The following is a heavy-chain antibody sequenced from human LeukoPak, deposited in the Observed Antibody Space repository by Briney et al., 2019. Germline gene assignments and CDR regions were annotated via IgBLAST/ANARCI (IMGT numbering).Heavy chain of an antibody. V-gene: IGHV3-74*01. CDR2: INSDGSST. D-gene: IGHD4-17*01. Sequence: GGSLRLSCAASGFTFSNYWMHWVRQAPGRGLVWVSRINSDGSSTSYADSVKGRFTISRDNAKNTLYLQMNSLRAEDTAVYYCATGKYYGDSFFPALYWGQGTLVTVSS. J-gene: IGHJ4*02. CDR3: ATGKYYGDSFFPALY. CDR1: GFTFSNYW.